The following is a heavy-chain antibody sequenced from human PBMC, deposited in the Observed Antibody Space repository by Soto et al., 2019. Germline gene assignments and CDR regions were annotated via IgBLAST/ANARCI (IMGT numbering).Heavy chain of an antibody. V-gene: IGHV4-30-2*01. CDR2: VTHSGTA. Sequence: SETLCLTCAFSVGPIDSGAFSLSWIRQPPGKGLEWIGYVTHSGTAYSIPSLNGRLTLSVDSSQTQLSLKLTSVTAADSAFYYCARIHWAKSSLDYWGRGIMVTVSS. D-gene: IGHD6-19*01. CDR3: ARIHWAKSSLDY. CDR1: VGPIDSGAFS. J-gene: IGHJ4*02.